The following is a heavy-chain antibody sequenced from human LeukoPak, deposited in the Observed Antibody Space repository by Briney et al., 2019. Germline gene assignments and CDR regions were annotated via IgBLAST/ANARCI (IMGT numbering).Heavy chain of an antibody. D-gene: IGHD6-19*01. CDR2: IHYSGSS. Sequence: SETLSLTCAVSGASISTYYWSWIRQPPGKGLEWIGYIHYSGSSNYNPSLKSRVTISLDTSKNHFSLMLSSVTAADTAVYYCATNVAVATSRSWFDPWGQGTLVTVSS. CDR1: GASISTYY. J-gene: IGHJ5*02. V-gene: IGHV4-59*08. CDR3: ATNVAVATSRSWFDP.